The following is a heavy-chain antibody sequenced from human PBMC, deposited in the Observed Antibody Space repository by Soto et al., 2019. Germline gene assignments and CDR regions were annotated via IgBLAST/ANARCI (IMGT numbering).Heavy chain of an antibody. D-gene: IGHD2-2*01. CDR1: GYSFTSYW. CDR3: ARGGQCSSTSCYEDDAFDI. V-gene: IGHV5-51*01. Sequence: PGESLKISCKASGYSFTSYWIGWVRQMPGKGLEWMGIIYPGDSDTRYSPSFQGQVTISADKSISAAYLQWSSLKASDTAMYYCARGGQCSSTSCYEDDAFDIWGQGTMVTVSS. J-gene: IGHJ3*02. CDR2: IYPGDSDT.